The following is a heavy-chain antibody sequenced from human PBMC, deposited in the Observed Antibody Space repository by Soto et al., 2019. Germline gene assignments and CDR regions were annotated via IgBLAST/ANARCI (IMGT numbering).Heavy chain of an antibody. CDR1: GYTFTSYD. CDR3: ARRGYGSRTSGIFYYYYGMDV. CDR2: MNPNSGNT. V-gene: IGHV1-8*01. D-gene: IGHD3-10*01. J-gene: IGHJ6*02. Sequence: GASVKVSCKASGYTFTSYDINWVRQATGQGLEWMGWMNPNSGNTGYAQKFQGRVTMTRNTSISTAYMELSSLRSEDTAVYYCARRGYGSRTSGIFYYYYGMDVWGQGTTVTVSS.